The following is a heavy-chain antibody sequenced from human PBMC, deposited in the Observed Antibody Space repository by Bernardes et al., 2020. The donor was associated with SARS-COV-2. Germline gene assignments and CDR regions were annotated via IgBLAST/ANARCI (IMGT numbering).Heavy chain of an antibody. V-gene: IGHV4-39*01. Sequence: SETLSLTCTVSGGSISSSSYYWGWIRQPPGKGLEWIGSIYYSGSTYYNPSLKSRVTISVDTSKNQFSLKLSSVTAADTAVYYCARHPRGRVGIVATIRGYFDYWGQGTLVTVSS. CDR1: GGSISSSSYY. J-gene: IGHJ4*02. CDR3: ARHPRGRVGIVATIRGYFDY. D-gene: IGHD5-12*01. CDR2: IYYSGST.